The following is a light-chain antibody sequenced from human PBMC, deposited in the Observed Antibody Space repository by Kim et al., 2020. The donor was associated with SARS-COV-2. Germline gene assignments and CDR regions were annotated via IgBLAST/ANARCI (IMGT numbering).Light chain of an antibody. J-gene: IGKJ4*01. CDR3: QQYKSYSLT. Sequence: ASVGDRVTITCRASQSINSWLAWYQQKPGKAPKVLIYKASNLESGVPSRFSGSGSGTEFTLTIGSLQPDDFATYYCQQYKSYSLTFGGGTKVDIK. CDR2: KAS. V-gene: IGKV1-5*03. CDR1: QSINSW.